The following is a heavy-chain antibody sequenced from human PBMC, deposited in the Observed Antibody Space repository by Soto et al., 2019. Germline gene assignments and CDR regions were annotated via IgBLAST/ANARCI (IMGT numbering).Heavy chain of an antibody. CDR3: ARARGWFDP. V-gene: IGHV1-46*01. CDR2: INPTDGTT. CDR1: GYTFTTYY. Sequence: QVQLVQSGAEVKKPGASVKVSCKASGYTFTTYYMHWVRQAPGQGLEWMGVINPTDGTTTYAQKFQGRVTMTMDTSSSTGYMELSSLRSEDTAVYYCARARGWFDPWGQGTLVTVSS. J-gene: IGHJ5*02. D-gene: IGHD3-10*01.